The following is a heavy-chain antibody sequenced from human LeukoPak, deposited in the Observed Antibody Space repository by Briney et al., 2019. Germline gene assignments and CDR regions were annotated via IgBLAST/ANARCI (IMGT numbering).Heavy chain of an antibody. CDR3: ARGNYYGSGRSPFDY. CDR2: VNPNSGGT. CDR1: GYTFTGYY. Sequence: ASVKVSCKASGYTFTGYYMHWVRQAPGQGLEWMGWVNPNSGGTNYAQKFQGRVTMTRDTSISTAYMELSRLRSDDTAVYYCARGNYYGSGRSPFDYWGQGTLVTVSS. J-gene: IGHJ4*02. V-gene: IGHV1-2*02. D-gene: IGHD3-10*01.